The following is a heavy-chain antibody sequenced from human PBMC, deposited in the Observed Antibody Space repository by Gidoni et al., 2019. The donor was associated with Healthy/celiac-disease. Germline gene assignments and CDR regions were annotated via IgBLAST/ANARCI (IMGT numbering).Heavy chain of an antibody. Sequence: QVQLQESGPGLVKPSETLSLTCTVYGGSISSYYWSWIRQPPGKGLEWIGYIYYSGSTNYNPSLKSRVTISVDTSKNQFSLKLSSVTAADTAVYYCARERLGYDFWSGYWFDPWGQGTLVTVSS. CDR3: ARERLGYDFWSGYWFDP. D-gene: IGHD3-3*01. CDR1: GGSISSYY. J-gene: IGHJ5*02. CDR2: IYYSGST. V-gene: IGHV4-59*01.